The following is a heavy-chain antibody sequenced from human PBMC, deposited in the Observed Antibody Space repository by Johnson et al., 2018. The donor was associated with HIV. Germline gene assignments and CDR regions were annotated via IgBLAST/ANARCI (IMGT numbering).Heavy chain of an antibody. Sequence: VQLVESGGGLVQPGGSLRLSCAASGFTFSSYWMSWVRQAPGKGLEWVANIKQDGSEKYYVDSVKGRFTISRDNSKNTLYLQMGSLRAEDMAVYYCARDGESQQLPLGDAFDIWGQGTMVTVSS. CDR2: IKQDGSEK. V-gene: IGHV3-7*01. CDR3: ARDGESQQLPLGDAFDI. J-gene: IGHJ3*02. D-gene: IGHD6-13*01. CDR1: GFTFSSYW.